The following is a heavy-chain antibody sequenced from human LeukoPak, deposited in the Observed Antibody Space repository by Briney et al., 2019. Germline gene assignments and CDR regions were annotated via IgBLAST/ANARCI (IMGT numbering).Heavy chain of an antibody. V-gene: IGHV1-69*13. D-gene: IGHD6-6*01. J-gene: IGHJ6*02. CDR3: ARLPLRSIAVGYYGMDV. Sequence: ASVKVSCKASGCTFTSYAISWVRQAPGQGLEWMGGIIPIFGTANYAQKFQGRVTITGDESTSTAYMELSSLRSEDTAVYYCARLPLRSIAVGYYGMDVWGQGTTVTVSS. CDR1: GCTFTSYA. CDR2: IIPIFGTA.